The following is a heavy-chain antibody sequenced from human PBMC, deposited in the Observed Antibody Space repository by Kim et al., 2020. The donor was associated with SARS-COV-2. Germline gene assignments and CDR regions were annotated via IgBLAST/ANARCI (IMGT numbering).Heavy chain of an antibody. CDR1: GGSISSYY. J-gene: IGHJ3*02. Sequence: SETLSLTCTVSGGSISSYYWSWIRQPPGKGLEWIGYIYYSGSTNYNPSLKSRVTISVDTSKNQFSLKLSSVTAADTAVYYCARAPFKSAAAAFDIWGQGTMVTVSS. CDR2: IYYSGST. D-gene: IGHD6-25*01. V-gene: IGHV4-59*01. CDR3: ARAPFKSAAAAFDI.